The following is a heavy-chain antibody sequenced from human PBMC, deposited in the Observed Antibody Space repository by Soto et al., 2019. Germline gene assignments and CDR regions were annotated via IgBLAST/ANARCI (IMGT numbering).Heavy chain of an antibody. V-gene: IGHV3-21*01. CDR2: ISSSSSYI. J-gene: IGHJ5*02. Sequence: EVQLVESGGGLVKPGGSLRLSCAASGFTFSSYSMNWVRQAPGKGLEWVSSISSSSSYIYYADSVKGRFTISRDNAKNSLYLQMNSRRAEDTAVYYCARDLNFEFDPWGQGTLVTVSS. CDR3: ARDLNFEFDP. CDR1: GFTFSSYS.